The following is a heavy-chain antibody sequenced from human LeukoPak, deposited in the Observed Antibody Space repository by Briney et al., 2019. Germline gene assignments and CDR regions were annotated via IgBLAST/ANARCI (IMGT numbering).Heavy chain of an antibody. CDR1: GFIFSIYG. Sequence: PGGSLRLSCAAPGFIFSIYGMHWVRQAPGKGLEWVALMAADGSNIYYADSVKGRFTISRDNSKNTLYLQMNSLRAEDTAVYYCARDLQLNIVVVVAATPHYYGMDVWGQGTTVTVSS. J-gene: IGHJ6*02. D-gene: IGHD2-15*01. CDR3: ARDLQLNIVVVVAATPHYYGMDV. V-gene: IGHV3-30*03. CDR2: MAADGSNI.